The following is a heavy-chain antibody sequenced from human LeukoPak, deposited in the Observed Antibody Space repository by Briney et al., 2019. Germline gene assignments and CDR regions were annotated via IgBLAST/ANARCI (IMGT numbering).Heavy chain of an antibody. D-gene: IGHD4-17*01. J-gene: IGHJ6*02. CDR3: AKGLKATVTWNYYGVDV. CDR2: ISGSGGST. CDR1: GFTFSSYA. Sequence: PGGSLRLSCAASGFTFSSYAMSWVRQAPGKGLEWVSAISGSGGSTYYADSVKGRFTISRDNSKNTLYLQMNSLRAEDTAVYYCAKGLKATVTWNYYGVDVWGQGTTVTVSS. V-gene: IGHV3-23*01.